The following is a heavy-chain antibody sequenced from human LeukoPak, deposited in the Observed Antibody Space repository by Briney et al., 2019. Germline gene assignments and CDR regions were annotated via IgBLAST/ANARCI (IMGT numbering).Heavy chain of an antibody. J-gene: IGHJ6*03. Sequence: SETLSLTCTVSGGSISSYYWSWIRQPPGKGLEWIGNIYYSGSTNYNPSLKSRVTISVDTSKNQFSLKPSSVTAADTAVYYCTRGSIAYYYMDVWGKGTTVTISS. CDR3: TRGSIAYYYMDV. CDR2: IYYSGST. V-gene: IGHV4-59*01. D-gene: IGHD3-22*01. CDR1: GGSISSYY.